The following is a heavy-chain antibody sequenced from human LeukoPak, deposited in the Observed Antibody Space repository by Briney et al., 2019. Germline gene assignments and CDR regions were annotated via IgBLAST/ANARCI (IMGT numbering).Heavy chain of an antibody. CDR1: AFTFSSTA. V-gene: IGHV3-23*01. J-gene: IGHJ4*02. CDR2: IDGSGGST. CDR3: AKDRRLPWDYFDS. D-gene: IGHD5-12*01. Sequence: PGGSLRLSCAASAFTFSSTAMSWFRQAPGKGLEWVSAIDGSGGSTYYADSVKGRFTISRDNSKNTLYLQMNSMRAEDTAIYNCAKDRRLPWDYFDSWGQGTLVTVSS.